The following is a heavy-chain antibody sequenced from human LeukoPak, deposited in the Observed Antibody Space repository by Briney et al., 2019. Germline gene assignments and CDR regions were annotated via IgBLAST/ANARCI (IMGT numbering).Heavy chain of an antibody. J-gene: IGHJ4*02. CDR3: AGGQRQYSYGYYLDY. Sequence: SETLSLTCTVSGGSVSSGSYYWSWIRQPPGKGLEWIGYIFYSGSTNYNPSLKSRVTISVDTSKNQFSLKLSSATAADTAVYYCAGGQRQYSYGYYLDYWGQGTLVTVSS. V-gene: IGHV4-61*01. CDR1: GGSVSSGSYY. CDR2: IFYSGST. D-gene: IGHD5-18*01.